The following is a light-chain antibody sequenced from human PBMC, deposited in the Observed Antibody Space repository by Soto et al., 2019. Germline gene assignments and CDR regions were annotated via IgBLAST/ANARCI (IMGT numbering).Light chain of an antibody. Sequence: QSALTQPASVSGSPGQSITISCTGTSSDVGSYNFVSWYQQHPGKAPKLMIYEGSKRPSGVSNRFSGSKSGNTASLTFSGLQAEDEADYYCCSYAGSRVFGGGTKLTVL. CDR2: EGS. CDR1: SSDVGSYNF. J-gene: IGLJ3*02. V-gene: IGLV2-23*01. CDR3: CSYAGSRV.